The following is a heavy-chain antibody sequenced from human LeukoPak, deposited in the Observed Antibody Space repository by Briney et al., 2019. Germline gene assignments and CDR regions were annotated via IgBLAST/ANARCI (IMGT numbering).Heavy chain of an antibody. J-gene: IGHJ4*02. D-gene: IGHD4-23*01. Sequence: ASVTVSFKSSVYTFTGYYMHWVRQAPGQGVEWMGWINPNSGGRNYAHKFQGRVTMTSDTSIGKAYMELSRLRSDATAVYYCARDFGGTVVKNWGQGTLVTVSS. V-gene: IGHV1-2*07. CDR2: INPNSGGR. CDR3: ARDFGGTVVKN. CDR1: VYTFTGYY.